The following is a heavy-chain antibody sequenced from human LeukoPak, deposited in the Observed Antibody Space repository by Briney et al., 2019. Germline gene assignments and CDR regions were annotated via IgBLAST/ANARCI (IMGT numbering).Heavy chain of an antibody. CDR1: GGSISSYY. CDR2: IYTSGST. D-gene: IGHD3-22*01. J-gene: IGHJ3*02. CDR3: ARDAYYYDSSGYSDAFDI. V-gene: IGHV4-4*07. Sequence: SETLSLTCTVSGGSISSYYWSWIRQPAGKGLEWIGRIYTSGSTNYNPSLKSRVTISVDTSKNQFSLKLSSVTAADTAVYYCARDAYYYDSSGYSDAFDIWGQGTMVTVSS.